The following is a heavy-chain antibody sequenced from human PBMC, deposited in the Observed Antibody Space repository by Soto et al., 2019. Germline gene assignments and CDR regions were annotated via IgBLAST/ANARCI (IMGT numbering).Heavy chain of an antibody. J-gene: IGHJ6*02. CDR2: ISWNSGAI. V-gene: IGHV3-9*01. D-gene: IGHD5-12*01. CDR3: AKDIVRSPGYVGMDV. Sequence: GGSLRLSCAASGFTFDQFAMHWVRQAPGKGLEWVSVISWNSGAIGYADSVKGRFTISRDNAKNSLYLQMNSLRAEDTAFYYCAKDIVRSPGYVGMDVWGQGTTVTVSS. CDR1: GFTFDQFA.